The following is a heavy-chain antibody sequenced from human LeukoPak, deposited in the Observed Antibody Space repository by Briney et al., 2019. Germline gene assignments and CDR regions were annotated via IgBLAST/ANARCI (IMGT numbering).Heavy chain of an antibody. CDR3: ARGLVNYDSSGYYSRYCFDY. CDR1: GGTFSSYA. Sequence: SVKVSCKASGGTFSSYAISWVRQAPGQGLEWMGGIIPIFGTANYAQKFQGRVTITADESTSTAYMELSSLRSEDTAVYYCARGLVNYDSSGYYSRYCFDYWGQGTLVTVSS. CDR2: IIPIFGTA. J-gene: IGHJ4*02. D-gene: IGHD3-22*01. V-gene: IGHV1-69*13.